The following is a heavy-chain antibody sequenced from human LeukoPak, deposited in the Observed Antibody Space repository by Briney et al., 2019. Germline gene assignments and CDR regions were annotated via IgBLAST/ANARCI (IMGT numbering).Heavy chain of an antibody. D-gene: IGHD3-10*01. V-gene: IGHV4-30-2*01. Sequence: SETLSLTCTVSGGSISSGGYYWSWLRQPPGKGLEWIGYIYHSGSTYYNPSLKSRVTISVGRSKNQFSLKLSSVTAADTAVYYCAKEGITMVRGVIIYNWFDPWGQGTLVTVSS. J-gene: IGHJ5*02. CDR2: IYHSGST. CDR1: GGSISSGGYY. CDR3: AKEGITMVRGVIIYNWFDP.